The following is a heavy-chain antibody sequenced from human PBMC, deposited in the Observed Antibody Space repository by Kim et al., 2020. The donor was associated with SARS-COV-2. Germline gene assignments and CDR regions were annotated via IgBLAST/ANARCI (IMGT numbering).Heavy chain of an antibody. CDR3: ARGGFYNGRYFDF. Sequence: NAHPMKARHTLSRDNGNNSLFLQMNGLRAEDTAVYYCARGGFYNGRYFDFWGRGTLVTVSS. D-gene: IGHD2-8*01. V-gene: IGHV3-21*06. J-gene: IGHJ2*01.